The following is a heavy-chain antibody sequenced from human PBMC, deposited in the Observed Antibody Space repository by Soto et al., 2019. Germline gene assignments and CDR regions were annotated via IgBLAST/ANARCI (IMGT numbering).Heavy chain of an antibody. D-gene: IGHD1-1*01. J-gene: IGHJ6*02. V-gene: IGHV3-21*01. CDR3: ARSTSLVGMDV. CDR1: GFSFSTYS. CDR2: IRRSGDYT. Sequence: EVQLVESGGGLVMPGGSLRLSCIASGFSFSTYSMNWVRQAPGKGLEWVSSIRRSGDYTYYADSLKGRFTISRDNAKNSLSLQMLSLRAEDTAVYYCARSTSLVGMDVWGQETTVTVSS.